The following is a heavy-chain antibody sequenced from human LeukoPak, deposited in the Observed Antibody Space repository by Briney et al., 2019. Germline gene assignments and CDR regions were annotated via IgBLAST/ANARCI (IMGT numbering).Heavy chain of an antibody. V-gene: IGHV4-34*01. CDR1: GGSFSGYY. Sequence: PSETLSLTCAVYGGSFSGYYWSWIRQPPGKGLEWIGEINHSGSTNYNPSLKSRVTISVDTSKNQFSLKLSSLTAAATAVYYCGSPPMTLDYGGQEPLVTVSS. CDR3: GSPPMTLDY. CDR2: INHSGST. J-gene: IGHJ4*02.